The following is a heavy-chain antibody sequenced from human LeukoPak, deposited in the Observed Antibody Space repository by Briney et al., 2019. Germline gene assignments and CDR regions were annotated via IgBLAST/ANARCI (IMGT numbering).Heavy chain of an antibody. CDR2: VNHSGST. CDR3: ARGYCSSTSWYGFDY. D-gene: IGHD2-2*01. V-gene: IGHV4-34*01. Sequence: AETLSLTCAVYGGSFSGYYWSWIRQPPGKGLEWIGEVNHSGSTNYNPSLKSRVTISVDTSKNQFSLKLSSVTAADTAVYYCARGYCSSTSWYGFDYWGQGTLVTVSS. J-gene: IGHJ4*02. CDR1: GGSFSGYY.